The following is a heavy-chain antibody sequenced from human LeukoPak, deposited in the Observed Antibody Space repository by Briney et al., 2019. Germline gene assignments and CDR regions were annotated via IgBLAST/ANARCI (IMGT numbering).Heavy chain of an antibody. CDR1: GGSFSGYY. V-gene: IGHV4-34*01. D-gene: IGHD5-18*01. J-gene: IGHJ4*02. Sequence: SETLSLTCAVYGGSFSGYYWSWIRQPPGKGLEWIGEINHSGSTNCNPSLKSRVTISVDTSKNQFSLKLSSVTAADTAVYYCARVQTAMVREYWGQGTLVTVSS. CDR3: ARVQTAMVREY. CDR2: INHSGST.